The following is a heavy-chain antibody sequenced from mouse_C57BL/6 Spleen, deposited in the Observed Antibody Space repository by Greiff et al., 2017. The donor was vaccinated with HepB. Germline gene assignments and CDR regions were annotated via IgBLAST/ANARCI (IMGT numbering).Heavy chain of an antibody. J-gene: IGHJ2*01. D-gene: IGHD2-4*01. CDR2: ISAGGSYT. V-gene: IGHV5-4*01. CDR3: AREGYYDDDDGVYLDY. CDR1: GFTFSSYA. Sequence: EVKLVESGGGLVKPGGSLKLSCAASGFTFSSYAMSWVRQTPEKRLEWVATISAGGSYTYYPDNVKGRFTISRDNAKNNLYLQMSHLKSEDTAMYYCAREGYYDDDDGVYLDYWGQGTTLTVSS.